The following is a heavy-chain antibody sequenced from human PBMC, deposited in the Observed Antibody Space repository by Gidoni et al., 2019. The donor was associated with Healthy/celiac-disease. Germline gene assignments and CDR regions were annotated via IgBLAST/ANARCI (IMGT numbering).Heavy chain of an antibody. Sequence: EVQLVQSGAEVKKPGESLKISCKGSGYSFTSYWIGWVRQMPGKGLEWMGIIYPGDSDTRYSPSFQGQVTISADKSISTAYLQWSSLKASDTAMYYCARVSTYYDFWSGYYPGGLFDYWGQGTLVTVSS. CDR3: ARVSTYYDFWSGYYPGGLFDY. V-gene: IGHV5-51*01. CDR1: GYSFTSYW. J-gene: IGHJ4*02. CDR2: IYPGDSDT. D-gene: IGHD3-3*01.